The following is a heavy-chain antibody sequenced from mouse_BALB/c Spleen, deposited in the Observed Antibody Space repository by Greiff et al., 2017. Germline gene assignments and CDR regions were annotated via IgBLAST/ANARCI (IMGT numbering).Heavy chain of an antibody. CDR3: ARQKAY. J-gene: IGHJ3*01. CDR1: GFTFSSYA. CDR2: ISSGGST. Sequence: EVQLQQSGGGLVKPGGSLKLSCAASGFTFSSYAMSWVRQTPEKRLEWVASISSGGSTYYPDSVKGRFTISRDNARNILYLQMSSLRSEDTAMYYCARQKAYWGQGTLVTVSA. V-gene: IGHV5-6-5*01.